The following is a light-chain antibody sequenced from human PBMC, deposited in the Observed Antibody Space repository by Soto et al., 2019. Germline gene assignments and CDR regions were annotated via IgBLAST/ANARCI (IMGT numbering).Light chain of an antibody. Sequence: EIVLRQYPGTLSLSPGERATLSCRASQTVINNYLAWYHQKPGQAPRLLIYGASSMATGSRDRFSGSGSGTDFNLTLGRLEPEDFEGYYCHKYTGSLPLTFGGGTKVELK. J-gene: IGKJ4*01. CDR3: HKYTGSLPLT. CDR2: GAS. CDR1: QTVINNY. V-gene: IGKV3-20*01.